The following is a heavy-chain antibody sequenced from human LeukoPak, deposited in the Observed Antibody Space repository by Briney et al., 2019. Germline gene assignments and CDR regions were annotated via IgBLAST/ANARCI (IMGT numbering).Heavy chain of an antibody. J-gene: IGHJ4*02. Sequence: PGGSLRLSCAASGFTFNDYVMYWVRQTPGRGLEWVILISYDGYDKSYADSVRGRFTISRDNSKNTLYLQMDSLRSEDTAVYYCARDFFPIVDSSWYEIGYWGQGTLVTVSS. CDR3: ARDFFPIVDSSWYEIGY. D-gene: IGHD6-13*01. CDR2: ISYDGYDK. V-gene: IGHV3-30-3*01. CDR1: GFTFNDYV.